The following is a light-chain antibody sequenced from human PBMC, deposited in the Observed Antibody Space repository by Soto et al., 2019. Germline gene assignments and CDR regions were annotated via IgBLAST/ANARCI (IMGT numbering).Light chain of an antibody. Sequence: QSVLTQPPSASGTPGQRVTISCSGSSSNIGSNIVNWYQQLPGTAPILLIHSNNQRPSGVPDRASGSKSGTSAALAISGLQSDDEAEYHCAAWDDRLNGYVFGSGTKLTVL. CDR2: SNN. CDR3: AAWDDRLNGYV. CDR1: SSNIGSNI. J-gene: IGLJ1*01. V-gene: IGLV1-44*01.